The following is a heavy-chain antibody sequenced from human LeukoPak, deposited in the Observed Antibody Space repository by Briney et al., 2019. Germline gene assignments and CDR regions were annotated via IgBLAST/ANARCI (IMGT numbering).Heavy chain of an antibody. CDR2: INHSGST. D-gene: IGHD3-22*01. CDR3: ARDVDTSGYQPGMVFDY. J-gene: IGHJ4*02. CDR1: GGSFSGYY. Sequence: SETLSLTCAVYGGSFSGYYWNWIRQPPGKGLEWIGEINHSGSTNYNPSLKSRVTISVDTSKNQFSLKLSSVTAADTAVYYCARDVDTSGYQPGMVFDYWGQGALVTVSS. V-gene: IGHV4-34*01.